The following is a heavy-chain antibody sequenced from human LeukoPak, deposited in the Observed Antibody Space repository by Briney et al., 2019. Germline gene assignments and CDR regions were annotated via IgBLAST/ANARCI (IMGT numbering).Heavy chain of an antibody. CDR2: IYPGDSDT. V-gene: IGHV5-51*01. Sequence: GESLKISCKGSGYSFTSYWIGWVRQLPGKGLEWMGIIYPGDSDTRYSPSFQGQVTISADKSISTAYLQWSSLKASDTAMYYCARSTSGWELQGGALDIWGQGTMVTVSS. CDR3: ARSTSGWELQGGALDI. D-gene: IGHD1-26*01. CDR1: GYSFTSYW. J-gene: IGHJ3*02.